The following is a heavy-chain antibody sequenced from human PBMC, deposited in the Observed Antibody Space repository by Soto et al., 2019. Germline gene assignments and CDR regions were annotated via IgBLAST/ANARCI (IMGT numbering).Heavy chain of an antibody. J-gene: IGHJ4*02. D-gene: IGHD4-17*01. CDR3: ARALTTVTTNYFDY. CDR2: ISSSSSTI. CDR1: GFTFSSYS. V-gene: IGHV3-48*02. Sequence: PGGSLRLSCAASGFTFSSYSMNWVRQAPGKGLEWVSYISSSSSTIYYADSVKGRFTISRDNAKNSLYLQMNSLRDEDTAVYYCARALTTVTTNYFDYWGQGTLVTVSS.